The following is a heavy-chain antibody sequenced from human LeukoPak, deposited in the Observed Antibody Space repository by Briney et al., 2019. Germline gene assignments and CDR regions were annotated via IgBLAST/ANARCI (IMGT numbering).Heavy chain of an antibody. CDR3: AKYGVLGQHYYYYYMDV. J-gene: IGHJ6*03. CDR2: ISGSGGST. CDR1: GFTFSSYA. D-gene: IGHD2-8*01. Sequence: GGSLRLSCAASGFTFSSYAMSWVRQAPGKGLEWVSAISGSGGSTYYADPVKGRFTISRDNSKNTLYLQMNSLRAEDTAVYYCAKYGVLGQHYYYYYMDVWGKGTTVTVSS. V-gene: IGHV3-23*01.